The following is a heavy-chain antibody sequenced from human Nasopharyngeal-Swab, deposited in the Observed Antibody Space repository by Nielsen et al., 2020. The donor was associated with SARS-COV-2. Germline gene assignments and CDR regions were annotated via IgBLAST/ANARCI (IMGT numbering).Heavy chain of an antibody. D-gene: IGHD6-13*01. Sequence: GESLKISCAASGFTFSSYAMHWVRQAPGKGLEWVAVISYDGSNKYYADSVKGRFTISRDNSKNTLYLQMNSLRAEDTAVYYCARDWRQLVSYYFDYWGQGTLVTVSP. V-gene: IGHV3-30-3*01. CDR3: ARDWRQLVSYYFDY. J-gene: IGHJ4*02. CDR1: GFTFSSYA. CDR2: ISYDGSNK.